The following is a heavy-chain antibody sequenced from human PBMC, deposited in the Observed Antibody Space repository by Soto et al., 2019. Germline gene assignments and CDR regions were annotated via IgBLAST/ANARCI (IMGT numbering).Heavy chain of an antibody. CDR1: GGSISSYY. CDR2: IYYSGST. Sequence: QVQLQESGPGLIKPSETLSLNYTVSGGSISSYYWSWIRQPPGKGLEWIGYIYYSGSTNYNPSLKSRVTISVDTSKNQFSVKLSSVTAADTAVYYCARRYGGNLDYWGQGTLVTVSS. CDR3: ARRYGGNLDY. V-gene: IGHV4-59*08. D-gene: IGHD1-26*01. J-gene: IGHJ4*02.